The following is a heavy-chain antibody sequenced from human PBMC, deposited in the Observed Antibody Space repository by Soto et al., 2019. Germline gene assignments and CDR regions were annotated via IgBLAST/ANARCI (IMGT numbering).Heavy chain of an antibody. J-gene: IGHJ4*02. CDR3: AKELGGYSYGYELDH. CDR2: ISWNSGTR. CDR1: GFTFDIYA. D-gene: IGHD5-18*01. V-gene: IGHV3-9*01. Sequence: EVQLVDSGGGLVQPGRSLRLSCAASGFTFDIYAMHWVRKAPGKGLEWVASISWNSGTRGYADSVKGRFTISRDNAKNSLYLQMDSLRTEDTAFYYCAKELGGYSYGYELDHLGQGTLVAVSS.